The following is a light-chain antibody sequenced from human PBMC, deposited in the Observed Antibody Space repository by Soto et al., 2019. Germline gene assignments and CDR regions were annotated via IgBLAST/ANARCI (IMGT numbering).Light chain of an antibody. Sequence: EVVLTQSPATLSLSPGERATLSCRASQSVNTYLAWYQQRPDQAPRLLIYDAINRATGIPDRFSGSGSGTDFTLTITGLEPEDFAVYYCQQRNNWPTFGQGTRLEIK. CDR3: QQRNNWPT. J-gene: IGKJ5*01. V-gene: IGKV3-11*01. CDR2: DAI. CDR1: QSVNTY.